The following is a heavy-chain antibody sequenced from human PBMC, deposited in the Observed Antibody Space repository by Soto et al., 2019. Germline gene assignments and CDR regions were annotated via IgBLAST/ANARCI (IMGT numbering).Heavy chain of an antibody. Sequence: SVKVSCKASGGTFSSYAISWVRQAPGQGLEWMGGIITIFGPANYAQKFQGRVTITADKSTSTAYMELSSLRSEDTAVYYCARDQKAEQQLVRSYYYGMDVLAQGTTVTVSS. J-gene: IGHJ6*01. CDR2: IITIFGPA. D-gene: IGHD6-13*01. CDR1: GGTFSSYA. CDR3: ARDQKAEQQLVRSYYYGMDV. V-gene: IGHV1-69*06.